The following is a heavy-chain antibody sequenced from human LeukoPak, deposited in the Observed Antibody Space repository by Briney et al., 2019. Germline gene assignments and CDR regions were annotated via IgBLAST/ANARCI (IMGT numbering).Heavy chain of an antibody. CDR1: GYTFTSYY. Sequence: PRASVKVSCKASGYTFTSYYMHWVRQAPGQGLEWMGIINPSGGSTSYAQKFQGRVTMTRDMSTSTVYMELSSLRSEDTAVYYCARPGTTAGAFDIWGQGTMVTVSS. D-gene: IGHD1-1*01. CDR3: ARPGTTAGAFDI. V-gene: IGHV1-46*01. CDR2: INPSGGST. J-gene: IGHJ3*02.